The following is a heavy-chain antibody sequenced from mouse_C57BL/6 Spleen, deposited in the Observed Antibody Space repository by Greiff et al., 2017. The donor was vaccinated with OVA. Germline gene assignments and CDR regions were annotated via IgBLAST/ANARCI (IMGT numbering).Heavy chain of an antibody. CDR3: ARGYGYDGEAMDY. V-gene: IGHV1-64*01. CDR2: IHPNSGST. CDR1: GYTFTSYW. D-gene: IGHD2-2*01. J-gene: IGHJ4*01. Sequence: QVQLQQPGAELVKPGASVKLSCKASGYTFTSYWMHWVKQRPGQGLEWIGMIHPNSGSTNYNEKFKSKATLTVDKSSSTAYMQLSSRTSEDAAVDYCARGYGYDGEAMDYGGQGTSVTVSS.